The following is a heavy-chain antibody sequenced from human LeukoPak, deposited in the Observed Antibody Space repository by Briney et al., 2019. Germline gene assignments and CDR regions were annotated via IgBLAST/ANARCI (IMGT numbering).Heavy chain of an antibody. CDR1: GGSISSSSYC. V-gene: IGHV4-39*01. D-gene: IGHD2/OR15-2a*01. CDR2: MYYSGST. J-gene: IGHJ4*02. Sequence: PSETLSLTCTVSGGSISSSSYCWGWIRQPPGKGLEWIVSMYYSGSTYYNPSLKSRVTISVDTSKNQFSLKLNSVTAADTAVYYCVRFYGSYSFDYWGQGTLVTVSS. CDR3: VRFYGSYSFDY.